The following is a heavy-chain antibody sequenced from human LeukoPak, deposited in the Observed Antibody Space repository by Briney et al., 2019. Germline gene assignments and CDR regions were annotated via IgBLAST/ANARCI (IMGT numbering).Heavy chain of an antibody. V-gene: IGHV1-69*04. CDR3: ASDSEAVVVPAAPLGY. CDR2: IIPILGIA. CDR1: GGTFSSYA. D-gene: IGHD2-2*01. J-gene: IGHJ4*02. Sequence: ASVKVSCKASGGTFSSYAISWVRQAPGQGLEWMGRIIPILGIANYAQKFQGRVTITADKSTSTAYMELSSLRSEDTAVYYCASDSEAVVVPAAPLGYWGQGTLVTVSS.